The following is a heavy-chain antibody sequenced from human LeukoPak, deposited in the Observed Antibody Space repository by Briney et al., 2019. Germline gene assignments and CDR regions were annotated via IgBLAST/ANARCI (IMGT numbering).Heavy chain of an antibody. V-gene: IGHV3-74*01. D-gene: IGHD2-2*02. J-gene: IGHJ4*02. CDR1: GFTFSNNW. Sequence: GVSLRLSCAASGFTFSNNWMHWVRQAPGKGLVWVSRISRDGSSTSYADSVKGRFTISRDNAKNTLYLQMNTLRAEDTAVYYCARDCSDTGCYNTAFDYWGQGTLVTVSS. CDR3: ARDCSDTGCYNTAFDY. CDR2: ISRDGSST.